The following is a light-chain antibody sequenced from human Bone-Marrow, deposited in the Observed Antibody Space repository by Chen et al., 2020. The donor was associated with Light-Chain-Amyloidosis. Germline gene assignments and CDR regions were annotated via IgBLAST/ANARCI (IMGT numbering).Light chain of an antibody. CDR3: SSYAGSNNLV. Sequence: QSALTQPPSASGSPGQSVTISCAGTSSDVGGYNSVSGYQQHPGKAPKLMIYEVSERPSGVPDRFSGSKSGNTASLTVSGRQAEDEADYYCSSYAGSNNLVFGGGTKLTVL. CDR2: EVS. J-gene: IGLJ2*01. V-gene: IGLV2-8*01. CDR1: SSDVGGYNS.